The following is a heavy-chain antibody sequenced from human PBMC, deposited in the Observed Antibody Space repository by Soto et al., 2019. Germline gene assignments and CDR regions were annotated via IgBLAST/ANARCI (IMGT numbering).Heavy chain of an antibody. Sequence: GGSLRLSCAASGFTFSSYSMNWVRQAPGKGLEWVSYISSSSSTIYYADSVKGRFTISRDNAKNSLYLQMNSLRDEDTAVYYCARGAWLKPGKYYDFWSGYFGYWGQGTLVTVSS. CDR3: ARGAWLKPGKYYDFWSGYFGY. CDR1: GFTFSSYS. J-gene: IGHJ4*02. D-gene: IGHD3-3*01. CDR2: ISSSSSTI. V-gene: IGHV3-48*02.